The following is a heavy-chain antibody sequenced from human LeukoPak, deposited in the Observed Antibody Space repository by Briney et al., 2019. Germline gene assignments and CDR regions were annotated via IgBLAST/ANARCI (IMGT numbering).Heavy chain of an antibody. CDR2: IYYSGST. D-gene: IGHD6-19*01. J-gene: IGHJ5*02. CDR3: ARTYSSGWYGMGNWFDP. Sequence: NASETLSLTCTVSGGSISSSSYYWGWIRQPPGKGLEWIGSIYYSGSTYYNPSLKSRVTISVDTSKNQFSLKLSSVTAADTAVYYCARTYSSGWYGMGNWFDPWGQGTLVTVSS. V-gene: IGHV4-39*01. CDR1: GGSISSSSYY.